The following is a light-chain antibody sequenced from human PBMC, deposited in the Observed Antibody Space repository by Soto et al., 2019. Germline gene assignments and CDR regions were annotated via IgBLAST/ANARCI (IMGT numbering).Light chain of an antibody. CDR1: ADVSSSY. V-gene: IGKV3D-20*01. CDR2: DAS. J-gene: IGKJ5*01. CDR3: PQYGSLPIP. Sequence: VVTHSPATLSLSPGERATLSCGASADVSSSYVAWYQQKSGLAPRLLIHDASSRATGIPDRFSGSKSGTEFTLTIRRLEPEDAAVYYCPQYGSLPIPFGQGTRLAI.